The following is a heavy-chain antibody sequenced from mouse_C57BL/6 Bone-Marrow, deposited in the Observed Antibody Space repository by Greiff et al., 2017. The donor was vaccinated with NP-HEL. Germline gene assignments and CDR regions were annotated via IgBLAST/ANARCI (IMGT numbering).Heavy chain of an antibody. CDR1: GYTFTSYW. V-gene: IGHV1-50*01. D-gene: IGHD1-1*01. CDR3: ASPYYYGSRVFDY. CDR2: IDPSDSYT. J-gene: IGHJ2*01. Sequence: QVHVKQPGAELVKPGASVKLSCKASGYTFTSYWMQWVKQRPGQGLEWIGEIDPSDSYTNYNQKFKGKATLTVDTSSSTAYMQLSSLTSEDSAVYYCASPYYYGSRVFDYWGQGTTLTVSS.